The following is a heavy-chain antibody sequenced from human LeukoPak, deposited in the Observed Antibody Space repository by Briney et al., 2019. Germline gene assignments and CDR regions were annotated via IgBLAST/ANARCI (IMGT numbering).Heavy chain of an antibody. Sequence: ASVTVSCKASGYTFTGTGYYIHWVRQAPGQGLEWMGWINPNSGGTNYAQKFQGRVTMTRDTSISTAYMELSRLRSDDTAVYYCLVTGAFDYWGQGTLVTVSS. CDR1: GYTFTGTGYY. CDR3: LVTGAFDY. J-gene: IGHJ4*02. CDR2: INPNSGGT. V-gene: IGHV1-2*02. D-gene: IGHD7-27*01.